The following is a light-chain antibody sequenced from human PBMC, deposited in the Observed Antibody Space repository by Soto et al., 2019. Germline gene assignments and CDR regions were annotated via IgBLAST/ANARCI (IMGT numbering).Light chain of an antibody. Sequence: EIVMTQSPATLSMSPGETVTLSCRASQSVGGAVAWYQHKPGQAPRLLIVGAFIRATGVPGRFSGGGSGTEFTLTISSLQSEDFAVYHCQQYKNWPPLTFGGGTTVEIK. J-gene: IGKJ4*01. CDR2: GAF. CDR3: QQYKNWPPLT. V-gene: IGKV3-15*01. CDR1: QSVGGA.